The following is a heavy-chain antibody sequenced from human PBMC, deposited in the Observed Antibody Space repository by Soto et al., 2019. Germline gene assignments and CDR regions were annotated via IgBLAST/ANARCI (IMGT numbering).Heavy chain of an antibody. CDR3: ARTLDIVVVPAVGWFDP. J-gene: IGHJ5*02. CDR1: GFTFSSYS. D-gene: IGHD2-2*01. CDR2: ISSSSSYI. V-gene: IGHV3-21*01. Sequence: PGGSLRLSCAASGFTFSSYSMNWVRQAPGKGLEWVSSISSSSSYIYYADSVKGRFTISRDNAKNSLYLQMNSLRAEDTAVCYCARTLDIVVVPAVGWFDPWGQGTLVTVSS.